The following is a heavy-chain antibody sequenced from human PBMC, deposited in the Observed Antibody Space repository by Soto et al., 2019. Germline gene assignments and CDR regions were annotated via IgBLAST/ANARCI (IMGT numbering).Heavy chain of an antibody. CDR3: ARSIRITIFGVVSPHMDV. D-gene: IGHD3-3*01. CDR1: GYSISSSNW. V-gene: IGHV4-28*01. CDR2: IYYSGST. Sequence: SETLSLTCAVSGYSISSSNWWGWIRQPPGRGLEWIGYIYYSGSTYYNPKLKSRVTMSVDTSKNQFSLKLSSVTAADTAVYYCARSIRITIFGVVSPHMDVWGKGTTVTVSS. J-gene: IGHJ6*03.